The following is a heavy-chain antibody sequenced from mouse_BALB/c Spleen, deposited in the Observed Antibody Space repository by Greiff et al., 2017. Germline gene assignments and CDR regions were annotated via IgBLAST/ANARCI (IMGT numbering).Heavy chain of an antibody. J-gene: IGHJ4*01. CDR2: IYPYNGGT. CDR1: GYTFTDYN. Sequence: DVHLVESGPELVKPGASVKISCKASGYTFTDYNMHWVKQSHGKSLEWIGYIYPYNGGTGYNQKFKSKATLTVDNSSSTAYMELRSLTSEDSAVYYCAREDDYDPYYYAMDYWGQGTSVTVSS. V-gene: IGHV1S29*02. CDR3: AREDDYDPYYYAMDY. D-gene: IGHD2-4*01.